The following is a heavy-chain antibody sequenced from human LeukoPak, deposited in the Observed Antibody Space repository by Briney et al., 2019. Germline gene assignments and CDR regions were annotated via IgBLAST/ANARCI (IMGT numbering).Heavy chain of an antibody. CDR3: ARMYSNYFDY. Sequence: SQTLSLTCTVSGGSVSSGSYYWSWLRQPPGKGLEWVGYIYYSGSTTYNPSLKSRVTISVDTSKNQFSLQLSSVTAADTAVYYCARMYSNYFDYWGQGSLVTVSS. V-gene: IGHV4-61*01. CDR1: GGSVSSGSYY. D-gene: IGHD4-11*01. CDR2: IYYSGST. J-gene: IGHJ4*02.